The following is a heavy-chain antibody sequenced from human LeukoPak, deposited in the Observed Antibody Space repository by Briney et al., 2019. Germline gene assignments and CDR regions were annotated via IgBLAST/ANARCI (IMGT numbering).Heavy chain of an antibody. Sequence: GGSLRLSCAASGFSFSGYSMNWVRQAPGKGLEWISYISGSSSAIYYANSVKGRFAVSRDNAKNSLFLQMNSLRDEDTATYYCARDRLDGTSWYPSRFDPWGQGTLVTVSS. J-gene: IGHJ5*02. CDR3: ARDRLDGTSWYPSRFDP. V-gene: IGHV3-48*02. CDR2: ISGSSSAI. D-gene: IGHD6-13*01. CDR1: GFSFSGYS.